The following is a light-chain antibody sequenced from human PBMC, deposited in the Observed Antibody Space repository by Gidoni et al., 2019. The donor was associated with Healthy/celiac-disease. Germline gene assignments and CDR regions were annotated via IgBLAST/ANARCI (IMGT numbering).Light chain of an antibody. CDR3: QQRSNWPPYT. J-gene: IGKJ2*01. V-gene: IGKV3-11*01. CDR2: DAS. Sequence: EIVLTQSPATLSLSTGDRATLACRASQSVSSYVAWSQQKPGQAPRLLIYDASNRATGIPARFSGSGSGTDFTLTISSLEPEDFAVYYCQQRSNWPPYTFGQGTKLEIK. CDR1: QSVSSY.